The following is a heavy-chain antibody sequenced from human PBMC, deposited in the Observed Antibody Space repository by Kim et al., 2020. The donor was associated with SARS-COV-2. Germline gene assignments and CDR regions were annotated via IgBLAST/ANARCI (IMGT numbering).Heavy chain of an antibody. D-gene: IGHD6-13*01. Sequence: GESLKISCTGSGYIFATRWIGWVRQKPGKGLEWMGTIYPSDSDTRYSPSFEGQVTISADKSISTAYLHWSSLKASDTAMYYCARRDRYNSAWCYYFDTWG. CDR2: IYPSDSDT. J-gene: IGHJ4*01. CDR3: ARRDRYNSAWCYYFDT. CDR1: GYIFATRW. V-gene: IGHV5-51*01.